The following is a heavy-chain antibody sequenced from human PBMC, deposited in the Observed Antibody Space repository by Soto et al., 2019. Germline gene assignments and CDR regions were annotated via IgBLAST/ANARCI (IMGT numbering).Heavy chain of an antibody. CDR3: ARAGFSYGHLLF. CDR2: VFYSGAT. V-gene: IGHV4-30-4*08. Sequence: PSETLSLTCTVSGYSISGGYHWAWIRQPPGKGLEWIGYVFYSGATNYSPSLKSRAAISMDTSKNQFSLSLTSVTAADTAVYYCARAGFSYGHLLFWGQGIRVTVSS. D-gene: IGHD3-10*01. CDR1: GYSISGGYH. J-gene: IGHJ4*02.